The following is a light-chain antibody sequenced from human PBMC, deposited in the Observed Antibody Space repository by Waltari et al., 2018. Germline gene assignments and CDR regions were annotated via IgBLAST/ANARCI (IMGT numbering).Light chain of an antibody. CDR1: QSISSY. CDR2: AAS. Sequence: DIQMTQSPSSLSASVGDRVTITCRASQSISSYLNWYQQKPGKAPKLLISAASSLQSGVPSRFSGSGSGTDFTFTISSLQPEDFATYYCQQSFSTPPNTFGQGTKLEIK. J-gene: IGKJ2*01. CDR3: QQSFSTPPNT. V-gene: IGKV1-39*01.